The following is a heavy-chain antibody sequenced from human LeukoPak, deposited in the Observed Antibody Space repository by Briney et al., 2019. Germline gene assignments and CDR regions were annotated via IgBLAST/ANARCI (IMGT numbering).Heavy chain of an antibody. V-gene: IGHV4-34*01. CDR2: INHSGST. Sequence: SETLSLTCAVYGGSFSGYCWSWIRQPPGKGLEWIGEINHSGSTNYNPSLKSRVTISVDTSKNQFSLKLSSVTAADTAVYYCASHVSGWTREDDYWGQGTLVTVSS. D-gene: IGHD6-19*01. CDR3: ASHVSGWTREDDY. CDR1: GGSFSGYC. J-gene: IGHJ4*02.